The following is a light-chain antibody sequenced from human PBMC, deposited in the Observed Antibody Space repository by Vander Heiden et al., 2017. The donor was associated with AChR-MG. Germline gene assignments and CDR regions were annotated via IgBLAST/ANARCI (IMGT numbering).Light chain of an antibody. J-gene: IGKJ3*01. CDR3: QQRSNGPPLFT. CDR1: QSVSSC. V-gene: IGKV3-11*01. Sequence: EIVLTQSPATLSLSPGERATLSCRASQSVSSCLAWYQQKPGQAPRLLIYDASNRATGIQARFSGSGYGTDFTLTISSLEPEDFAVYYCQQRSNGPPLFTFGHGTKVDIK. CDR2: DAS.